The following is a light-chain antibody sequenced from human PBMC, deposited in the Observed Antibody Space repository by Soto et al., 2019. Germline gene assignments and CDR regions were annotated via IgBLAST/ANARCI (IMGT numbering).Light chain of an antibody. V-gene: IGLV4-69*01. Sequence: QPVLTQSPSASASLGASVKLTCTLSSGHSSYAIAWHQQQPEKSPRYLMKLDSDGSHTKGDAIPDRFSGSSSGAERYLTISSLQSEDEADYYCQTWGTDRHLVFGGGTNVTVL. CDR1: SGHSSYA. J-gene: IGLJ2*01. CDR3: QTWGTDRHLV. CDR2: LDSDGSH.